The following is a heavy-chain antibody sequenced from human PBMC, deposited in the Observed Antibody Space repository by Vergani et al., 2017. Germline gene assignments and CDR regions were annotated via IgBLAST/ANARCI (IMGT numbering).Heavy chain of an antibody. D-gene: IGHD3-3*01. V-gene: IGHV1-69*01. Sequence: QVQLVQSGAEVKKPGSSVKVSCKASGGTFSSYAISWVRQAPGQGLEWMGGIIPIFGTANYAQKFQGRVTITADASTSTAYMELSSLRSEDTAVYYCARAYHAQMYDDFLSGRFDYWGQGTLVTVSS. CDR1: GGTFSSYA. CDR3: ARAYHAQMYDDFLSGRFDY. J-gene: IGHJ4*02. CDR2: IIPIFGTA.